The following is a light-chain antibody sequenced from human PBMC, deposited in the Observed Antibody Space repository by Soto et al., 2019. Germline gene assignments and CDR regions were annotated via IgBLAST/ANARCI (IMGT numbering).Light chain of an antibody. J-gene: IGKJ5*01. Sequence: DIVMTQSPLSLPVTPGEPASISWRSSQSLLHSNGYNYLDWYLQKPGQSPQLLIYLGSNRASGVPDRLTGSGSGTDFTLKISRVEAEDVGVYYCMQALQTHTFGRGTRLEIK. CDR1: QSLLHSNGYNY. CDR2: LGS. CDR3: MQALQTHT. V-gene: IGKV2-28*01.